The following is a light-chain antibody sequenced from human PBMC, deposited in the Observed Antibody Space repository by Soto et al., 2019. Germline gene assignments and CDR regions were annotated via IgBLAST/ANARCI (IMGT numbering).Light chain of an antibody. V-gene: IGLV2-14*01. CDR2: DVS. Sequence: QSALTQPASVSGSPGQSITISCTGTSSDVGGYNYVSWYQQHPGKAPTLMIYDVSNRPSGVSNRCSGSKSGNTASLTISGLQAEDEADYYCSSSTSSITLVVFGGGTKLTV. J-gene: IGLJ2*01. CDR3: SSSTSSITLVV. CDR1: SSDVGGYNY.